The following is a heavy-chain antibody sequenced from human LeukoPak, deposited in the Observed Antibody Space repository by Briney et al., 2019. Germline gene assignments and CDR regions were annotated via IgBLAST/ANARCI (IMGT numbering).Heavy chain of an antibody. Sequence: GASVKVSCKVSGYTLTELSMHWVRQGPGKGLGWMGGFDPEDGETIYAQKFQGRVTMTEDTSTDTAYMELSSLRSEDTAVYYCATDYKDGYNFDYWGQGTLVTVSS. D-gene: IGHD5-24*01. CDR3: ATDYKDGYNFDY. J-gene: IGHJ4*02. CDR2: FDPEDGET. V-gene: IGHV1-24*01. CDR1: GYTLTELS.